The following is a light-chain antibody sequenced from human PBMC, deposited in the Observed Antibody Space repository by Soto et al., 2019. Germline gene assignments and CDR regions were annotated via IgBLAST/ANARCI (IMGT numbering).Light chain of an antibody. CDR2: GAS. CDR1: QSVSSN. J-gene: IGKJ2*01. CDR3: QQNNNWPYT. V-gene: IGKV3-15*01. Sequence: EIVMTQSPATLAVSPGERAALSCRASQSVSSNFAWYQQKPGQAPRLLIYGASSRATGTPARFSGSGSGTEFTLPISSLQSEDFAVYCCQQNNNWPYTFGLGTKLEMK.